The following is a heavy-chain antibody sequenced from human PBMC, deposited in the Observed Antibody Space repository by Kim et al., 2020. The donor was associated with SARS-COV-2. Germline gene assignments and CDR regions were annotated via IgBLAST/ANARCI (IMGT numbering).Heavy chain of an antibody. CDR3: ARCTVGSYTMFDP. Sequence: YAQGFTGRFVFSLDTSVSTAYLQISSLKAEDTAVYYCARCTVGSYTMFDPWGQGTLVTVSS. D-gene: IGHD1-26*01. J-gene: IGHJ5*02. V-gene: IGHV7-4-1*02.